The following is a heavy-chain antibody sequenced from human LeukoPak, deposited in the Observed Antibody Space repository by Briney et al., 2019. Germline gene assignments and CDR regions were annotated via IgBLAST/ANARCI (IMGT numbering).Heavy chain of an antibody. J-gene: IGHJ5*02. D-gene: IGHD5-18*01. CDR2: ISSSSSYI. CDR1: GFTFSSYS. CDR3: ARGGRGSYGYGPLRVNNWFDP. V-gene: IGHV3-21*01. Sequence: PGGSLRLSCAASGFTFSSYSMNWARQAPGKGLEWVSSISSSSSYIYYADSVKGRFTISRDNAKNSLYLQMNSLRAEDTAVYYCARGGRGSYGYGPLRVNNWFDPWGQGTLVTVSS.